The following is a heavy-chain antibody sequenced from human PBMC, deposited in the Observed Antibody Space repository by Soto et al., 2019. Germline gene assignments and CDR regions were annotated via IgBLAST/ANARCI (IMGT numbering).Heavy chain of an antibody. CDR1: GFTFSNYY. CDR2: INSDESST. J-gene: IGHJ3*01. D-gene: IGHD3-22*01. Sequence: GGSLRLSCAASGFTFSNYYMHWVRQAPGKGLVWVSRINSDESSTYYADSVKGRFTISRDNSKNTLYLQMNSLRAEDTAVYYCATTYYYDSSGSQIWGQGTMVTVSS. CDR3: ATTYYYDSSGSQI. V-gene: IGHV3-74*01.